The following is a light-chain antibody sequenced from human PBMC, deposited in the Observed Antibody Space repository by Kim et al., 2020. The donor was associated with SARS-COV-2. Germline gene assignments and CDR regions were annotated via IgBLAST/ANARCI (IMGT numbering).Light chain of an antibody. CDR1: ESVSTY. Sequence: EIVLTQSPATLALSPGETATLSCWASESVSTYLAWYHQKHGQSPRLLIYDVSNRAAGVPARFSGSGSGTDFTLTISSLEPEDMAVYYCQPRSDWPALTFGGGTQVDIK. CDR3: QPRSDWPALT. CDR2: DVS. J-gene: IGKJ4*01. V-gene: IGKV3-11*01.